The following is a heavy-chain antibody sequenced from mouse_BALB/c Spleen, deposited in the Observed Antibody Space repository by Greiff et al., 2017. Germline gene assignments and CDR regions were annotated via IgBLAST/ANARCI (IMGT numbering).Heavy chain of an antibody. Sequence: EVQLQQSGAELVKPGASVKLSCTASGFNIKDTYMHWVKQRPEQGLEWIGRIDPANGNTKYDPKFQGKATITADTSSNTAYLQLSSLTSEDTAVYYCARVYYGLRYAMDYWGQGTSVTVSS. CDR2: IDPANGNT. D-gene: IGHD1-2*01. J-gene: IGHJ4*01. V-gene: IGHV14-3*02. CDR3: ARVYYGLRYAMDY. CDR1: GFNIKDTY.